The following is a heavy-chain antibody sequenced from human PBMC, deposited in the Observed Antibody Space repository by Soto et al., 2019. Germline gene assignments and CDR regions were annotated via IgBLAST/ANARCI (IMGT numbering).Heavy chain of an antibody. Sequence: GGSLRLSCAASGFTFSSYGMHWVRQAPGKGLEWVAVIWYDGSNKYYADSVKGRFTISRDNSKNTLYLQMNSLRAEDTAVYYCAREVRYYYDSSGYYYFDYWGQGTLVTVSS. CDR3: AREVRYYYDSSGYYYFDY. J-gene: IGHJ4*02. V-gene: IGHV3-33*01. CDR2: IWYDGSNK. CDR1: GFTFSSYG. D-gene: IGHD3-22*01.